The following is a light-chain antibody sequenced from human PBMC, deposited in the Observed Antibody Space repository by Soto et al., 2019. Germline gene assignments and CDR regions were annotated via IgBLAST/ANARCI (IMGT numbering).Light chain of an antibody. CDR1: QSLVYSDGNTY. CDR2: KVS. Sequence: DVVMTQSPLSLPVTLGQSASISCRSSQSLVYSDGNTYLSWFHQRPGQSPRRLIYKVSTRDTGVPVRFTGSGSGTDFTLKISRVEAEDVGVYYCMQNIYWPFTFGPGTKVDFK. CDR3: MQNIYWPFT. V-gene: IGKV2-30*01. J-gene: IGKJ3*01.